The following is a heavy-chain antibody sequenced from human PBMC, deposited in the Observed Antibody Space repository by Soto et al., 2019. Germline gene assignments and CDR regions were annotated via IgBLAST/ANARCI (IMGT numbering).Heavy chain of an antibody. V-gene: IGHV1-3*01. J-gene: IGHJ4*02. D-gene: IGHD1-20*01. CDR1: GYSYTIYH. CDR3: ARGITHPTPLDY. Sequence: APVKVSCKASGYSYTIYHITWVRHAPRQRLEWMGRINAGNGNTKYSQKSQGRVTITRDTSASTAYMELSSLRSEDTAVYYCARGITHPTPLDYWGQGTLVTVSS. CDR2: INAGNGNT.